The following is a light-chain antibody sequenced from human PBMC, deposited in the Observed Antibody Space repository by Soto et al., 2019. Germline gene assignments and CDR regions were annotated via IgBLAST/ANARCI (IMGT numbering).Light chain of an antibody. J-gene: IGLJ1*01. V-gene: IGLV2-18*01. Sequence: QSALTQPPSVSGSPGQSVTISCSGTIDDVTAYYRVSWYQQTPGTAPKLMIYDVSNRPSGVPDRFSGSRSGNTASLTISGLQAEDEGDYYCSVYTRTSNYVFGTGTRSPS. CDR1: IDDVTAYYR. CDR3: SVYTRTSNYV. CDR2: DVS.